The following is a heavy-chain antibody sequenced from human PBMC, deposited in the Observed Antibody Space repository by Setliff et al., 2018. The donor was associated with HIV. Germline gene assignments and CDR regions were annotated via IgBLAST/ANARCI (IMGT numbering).Heavy chain of an antibody. D-gene: IGHD2-2*01. CDR1: GGSISSGDYY. V-gene: IGHV4-30-4*08. J-gene: IGHJ4*02. CDR3: ARMSISASVYFDY. CDR2: IYYSGST. Sequence: SETLSLTCTVSGGSISSGDYYWSWIRQPPGKGLEWIGYIYYSGSTYYNPSLKSRVTISVDTSKNQFSLKLSSVTAADTAVYYCARMSISASVYFDYWGQGTLVTVSS.